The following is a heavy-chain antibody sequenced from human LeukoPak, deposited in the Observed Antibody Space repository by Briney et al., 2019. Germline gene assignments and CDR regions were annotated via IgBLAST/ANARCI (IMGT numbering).Heavy chain of an antibody. D-gene: IGHD5-18*01. Sequence: GXSVTVSFKASGYTFTVXYMHWVRQAPGQGLEWMGWINPNSGGTNYAQKFQGRVTMTRDTAISTAYMELSRLRSDDTAVYYCARDRQLWSPFDAFDIWGQGTMVTVSS. CDR1: GYTFTVXY. J-gene: IGHJ3*02. CDR3: ARDRQLWSPFDAFDI. V-gene: IGHV1-2*02. CDR2: INPNSGGT.